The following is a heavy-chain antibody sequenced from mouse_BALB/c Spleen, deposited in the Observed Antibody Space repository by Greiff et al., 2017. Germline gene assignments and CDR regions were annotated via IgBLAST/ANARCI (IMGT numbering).Heavy chain of an antibody. V-gene: IGHV1-69*02. CDR3: TRGEVRGFFDY. D-gene: IGHD1-1*01. J-gene: IGHJ2*01. CDR2: IYPSDSYT. Sequence: QVQLQQPGAELVRPGASVKLSCKASGYTFTSYWINWVKQRPGQGLEWIGNIYPSDSYTNYNQKFKDKATLTVDKSSSTVYMQLSSPTTADSAVYYCTRGEVRGFFDYWGQGTTVTVSS. CDR1: GYTFTSYW.